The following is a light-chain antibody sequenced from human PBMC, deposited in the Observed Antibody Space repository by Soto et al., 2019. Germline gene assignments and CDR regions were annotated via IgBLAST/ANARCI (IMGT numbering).Light chain of an antibody. CDR1: QSVTNNF. V-gene: IGKV3-20*01. Sequence: IVLTQSPGTLSLSPGERATLSCGASQSVTNNFLAWYQQKPGQAPRLLIYGASSRATGVPDRFSGSGSGTDLTLTISRLETGDFAVYSCQQYGTPLFTFGPGTKVDIK. CDR3: QQYGTPLFT. J-gene: IGKJ3*01. CDR2: GAS.